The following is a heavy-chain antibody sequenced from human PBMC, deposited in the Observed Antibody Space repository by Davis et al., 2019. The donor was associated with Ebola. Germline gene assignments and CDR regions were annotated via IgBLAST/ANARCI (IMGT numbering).Heavy chain of an antibody. Sequence: GSLSLTCTVSGGSISSYYWSWIRQPPGKGLEWIGYIYYSGSTNYNPSLKSRVTISVDTSKNQFSLKLSSVTAADTAVYYCARDVTGTTWYHAFDIWGQGTMVTVSS. CDR1: GGSISSYY. CDR3: ARDVTGTTWYHAFDI. V-gene: IGHV4-59*12. CDR2: IYYSGST. J-gene: IGHJ3*02. D-gene: IGHD1-7*01.